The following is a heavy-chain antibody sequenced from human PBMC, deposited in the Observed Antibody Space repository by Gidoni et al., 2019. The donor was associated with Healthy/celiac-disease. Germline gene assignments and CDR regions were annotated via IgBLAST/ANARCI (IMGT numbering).Heavy chain of an antibody. CDR1: GYTFTGYY. J-gene: IGHJ6*03. CDR2: INHHSGGT. Sequence: QVQLVQSGAEVKKPGASVKVSCKASGYTFTGYYMHWVRQAPGQGLEWMGWINHHSGGTNYAQKFQGGITMTRDTSISTAYMELSRRISDDTAVYYCAGDGLGDCSGGSCASYYYYYMDVWGKGTTVTVSS. D-gene: IGHD2-15*01. V-gene: IGHV1-2*02. CDR3: AGDGLGDCSGGSCASYYYYYMDV.